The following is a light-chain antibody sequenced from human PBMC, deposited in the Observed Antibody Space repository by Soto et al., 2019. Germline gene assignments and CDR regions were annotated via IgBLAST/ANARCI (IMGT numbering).Light chain of an antibody. CDR1: SSDVGYYNS. CDR2: DVS. Sequence: QSALTQPASVSGSPGQSITISCTGTSSDVGYYNSVSWYQRHPGKVPKLIIYDVSSRPSGVSNRFSGFKSGNTASLTISGLQAEDEADYYCSSYPSSETHVLFGGGTKLT. CDR3: SSYPSSETHVL. V-gene: IGLV2-14*03. J-gene: IGLJ2*01.